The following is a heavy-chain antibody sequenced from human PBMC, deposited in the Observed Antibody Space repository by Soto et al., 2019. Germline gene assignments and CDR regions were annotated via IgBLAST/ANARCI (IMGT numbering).Heavy chain of an antibody. CDR1: GGSFSGYY. CDR3: ARGAFSSSWHLKGGNWLDP. J-gene: IGHJ5*02. CDR2: INHSGST. Sequence: LTCAVYGGSFSGYYWSWIRQPPGKGLEWIGEINHSGSTNYNPSLKSRVTISVDTSKNQFSLKLSSVTAADTAVYYCARGAFSSSWHLKGGNWLDPWGQGTLVTVSS. D-gene: IGHD6-13*01. V-gene: IGHV4-34*01.